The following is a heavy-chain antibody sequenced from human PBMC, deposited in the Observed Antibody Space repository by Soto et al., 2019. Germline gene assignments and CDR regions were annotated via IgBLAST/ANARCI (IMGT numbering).Heavy chain of an antibody. Sequence: EVQLLESGGGLVQPGGSLRLSCAASGFTFSTYAMSWVRQAPRKGLEWVSAISGNGGDYTYYADSVKGLFTISRDNSKNTLYLQMNSLRAEDTAVYYCVPLCRYCSTTTPSWGQGTLVTVSS. V-gene: IGHV3-23*01. CDR2: ISGNGGDYT. CDR1: GFTFSTYA. J-gene: IGHJ4*02. D-gene: IGHD2-2*01. CDR3: VPLCRYCSTTTPS.